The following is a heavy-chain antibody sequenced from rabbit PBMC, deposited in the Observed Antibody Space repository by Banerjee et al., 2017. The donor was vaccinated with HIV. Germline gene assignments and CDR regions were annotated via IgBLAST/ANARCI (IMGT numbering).Heavy chain of an antibody. CDR1: GFSFSNNYW. V-gene: IGHV1S45*01. CDR3: ERGADYAWDL. D-gene: IGHD2-1*01. J-gene: IGHJ4*01. Sequence: EESGGDLVKPEGSLTLTCTASGFSFSNNYWICWVRQAPGKGLEWIACIYAGNSRTYYASWAKGRFTISKTSSTTVTLQMTSLTAADTATYWCERGADYAWDLWGPGTLVTVS. CDR2: IYAGNSRT.